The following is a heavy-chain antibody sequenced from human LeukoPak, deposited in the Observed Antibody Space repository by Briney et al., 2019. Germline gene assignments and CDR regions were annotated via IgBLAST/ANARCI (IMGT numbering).Heavy chain of an antibody. V-gene: IGHV3-23*01. CDR1: GFTFSSYA. CDR2: ISGSGGST. J-gene: IGHJ4*02. CDR3: AKDGKGLQSYFDY. Sequence: GGSLGLSCAASGFTFSSYAMSWVRQAPGKGLEWVSAISGSGGSTYYADSVKGRFTISRDNSKNTLYLQMNSLRAEDTAVYYCAKDGKGLQSYFDYWGQGTLVTVSS. D-gene: IGHD4-11*01.